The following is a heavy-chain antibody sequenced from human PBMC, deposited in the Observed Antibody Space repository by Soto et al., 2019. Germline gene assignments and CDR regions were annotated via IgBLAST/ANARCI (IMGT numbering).Heavy chain of an antibody. J-gene: IGHJ3*02. CDR3: ARALLNWGDDACDI. CDR1: GFTFSSYG. CDR2: IWYDGSNK. Sequence: QVQLVESGGGVVQPGRSLRLSCAASGFTFSSYGMHWVRQAPGKGLEWVAVIWYDGSNKYYADSVKGRFTISRDNSKNMPYLQMNSLRAEDTAVYYCARALLNWGDDACDIWGQGTMVTVSS. D-gene: IGHD7-27*01. V-gene: IGHV3-33*01.